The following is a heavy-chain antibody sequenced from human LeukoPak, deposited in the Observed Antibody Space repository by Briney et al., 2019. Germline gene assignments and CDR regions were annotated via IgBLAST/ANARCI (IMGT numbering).Heavy chain of an antibody. D-gene: IGHD5-24*01. J-gene: IGHJ4*02. Sequence: PSETLSLTCTVSGGYISSYYWSWIRQPPGEGLEWIGYVYYTGSTNYNPSLKSRVSISVDTSKNQFSLRLSSVTAADTAVYYCARGPADYNKLKPGDRDGYNYKSKRTPFDYWGQGTLVTVSS. CDR3: ARGPADYNKLKPGDRDGYNYKSKRTPFDY. CDR1: GGYISSYY. V-gene: IGHV4-59*12. CDR2: VYYTGST.